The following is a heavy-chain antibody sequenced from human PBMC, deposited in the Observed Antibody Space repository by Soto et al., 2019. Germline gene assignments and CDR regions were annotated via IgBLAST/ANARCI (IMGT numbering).Heavy chain of an antibody. J-gene: IGHJ4*02. CDR1: GYTFTTYV. D-gene: IGHD3-10*01. V-gene: IGHV1-3*01. Sequence: QVQLVQSGAEVKKPGASVKVSCKTSGYTFTTYVIHWVRQAPGQRLEWMAWINADSGITKSSQEFRDRVTFTRDTSANTVYMEMISLRSEDTAMYYCAREVVRGVQFDYWGQGTLFTVSS. CDR2: INADSGIT. CDR3: AREVVRGVQFDY.